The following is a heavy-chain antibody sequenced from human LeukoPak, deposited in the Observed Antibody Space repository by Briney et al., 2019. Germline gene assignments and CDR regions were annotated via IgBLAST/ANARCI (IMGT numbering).Heavy chain of an antibody. Sequence: PSETLSLTCAVYGGSFSGYYWSWIRQPPGKGLEWIGEINHSGTTNYNPSLKSRLTISVDTPKNQFSLNLGSVTAADTAVYYCASNGPLLSDTSRYYFDSWGQGTLVTVSS. J-gene: IGHJ4*02. D-gene: IGHD3-22*01. V-gene: IGHV4-34*01. CDR1: GGSFSGYY. CDR3: ASNGPLLSDTSRYYFDS. CDR2: INHSGTT.